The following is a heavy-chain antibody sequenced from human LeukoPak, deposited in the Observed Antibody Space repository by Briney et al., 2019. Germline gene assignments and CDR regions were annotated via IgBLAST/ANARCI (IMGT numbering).Heavy chain of an antibody. CDR2: IIPIFPTA. Sequence: ASVTVSCTASGGTFSSYAISWVRQAPGQGLEWMGGIIPIFPTANYAQKFQGRVTITTDASTSTAYMELSSLRTEDTAVYYCARGHRTGIFDYWGQGTLVTVSS. V-gene: IGHV1-69*05. D-gene: IGHD7-27*01. CDR1: GGTFSSYA. J-gene: IGHJ4*02. CDR3: ARGHRTGIFDY.